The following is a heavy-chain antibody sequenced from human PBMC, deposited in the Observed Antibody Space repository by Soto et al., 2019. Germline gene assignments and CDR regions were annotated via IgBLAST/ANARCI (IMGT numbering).Heavy chain of an antibody. CDR2: SHQSGNT. Sequence: QVQLQESGPGLVKPSGTLSLTCAVSGVSISSHDWWTWVRQPPEKGLEWIGESHQSGNTNYNSSLESRVTISLDKSKNQFSLQLSSVTVADTAVYYCATRDTGRVYWGQGTLVTVSS. CDR3: ATRDTGRVY. CDR1: GVSISSHDW. V-gene: IGHV4-4*02. D-gene: IGHD5-18*01. J-gene: IGHJ4*02.